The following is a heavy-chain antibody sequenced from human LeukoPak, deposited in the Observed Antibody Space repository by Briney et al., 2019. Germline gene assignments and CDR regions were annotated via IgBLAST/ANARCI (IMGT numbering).Heavy chain of an antibody. CDR2: IKPDGSST. Sequence: QPGGSLRLSCAASGITFSNYWIHWVRQAPGKGLVWVSRIKPDGSSTNYADSVKGRFTISRDNAKNTVFLQMNSLRVEDTAVYYCAARSSGNPYFWGQGTLVTVSS. CDR3: AARSSGNPYF. V-gene: IGHV3-74*01. D-gene: IGHD1-26*01. J-gene: IGHJ4*02. CDR1: GITFSNYW.